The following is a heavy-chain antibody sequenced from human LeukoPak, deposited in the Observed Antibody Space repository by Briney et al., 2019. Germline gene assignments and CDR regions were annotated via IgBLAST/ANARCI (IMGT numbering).Heavy chain of an antibody. CDR2: IYSSGST. J-gene: IGHJ3*02. CDR1: GGSFSSYF. Sequence: SETLSLTCTVSGGSFSSYFWSWIRQPPGKGLEWIGYIYSSGSTNYNPSLKSRVSISADTSKNEFSLKLRSVTAADTAVYFCARVNTSLVPDAFDIWGQGSMVTVSS. CDR3: ARVNTSLVPDAFDI. D-gene: IGHD5-18*01. V-gene: IGHV4-59*01.